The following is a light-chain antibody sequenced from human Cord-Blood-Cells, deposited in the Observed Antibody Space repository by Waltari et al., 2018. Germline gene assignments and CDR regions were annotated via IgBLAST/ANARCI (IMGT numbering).Light chain of an antibody. CDR2: EGS. CDR3: CSYAGSSTWV. CDR1: SRDVGSYNL. J-gene: IGLJ3*02. Sequence: QSALTQTASVSGSPGQSLTISCTGTSRDVGSYNLVSWYQQHPGKTPKLMIYEGSKRPSGVSNRFSGSKSGNTASLTISGLQAEDEADYYCCSYAGSSTWVFGGGTKLTVL. V-gene: IGLV2-23*01.